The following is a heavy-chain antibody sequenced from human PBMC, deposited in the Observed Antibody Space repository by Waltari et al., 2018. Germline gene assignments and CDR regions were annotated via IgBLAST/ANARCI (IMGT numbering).Heavy chain of an antibody. CDR3: AREVMVVTYFVQHEPQSFDI. Sequence: QVQLVQSGAEVKKPGASVKVSCKASGYTFTSYGISWVRQAPGQGLEWMGWISAYNGNTNYAQKLQGRVTMTTDTSTSTAYMELRSLRSDDTAVYYCAREVMVVTYFVQHEPQSFDIWGQGTMVTVSS. CDR1: GYTFTSYG. CDR2: ISAYNGNT. D-gene: IGHD2-15*01. J-gene: IGHJ3*02. V-gene: IGHV1-18*01.